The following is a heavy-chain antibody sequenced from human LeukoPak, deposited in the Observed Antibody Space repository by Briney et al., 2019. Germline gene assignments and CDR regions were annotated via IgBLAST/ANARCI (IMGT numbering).Heavy chain of an antibody. Sequence: GGSLRLSCAASGFTFSSYAMHWVRQAPGKGLEWVAVISYDGSNKYCADSVKGRFTISRDNSKNTLYLQMNSLRAEDTAVYYCALTNDYYDSSGYPPVDYWGQGTLVTVSS. CDR2: ISYDGSNK. D-gene: IGHD3-22*01. V-gene: IGHV3-30*04. CDR1: GFTFSSYA. J-gene: IGHJ4*02. CDR3: ALTNDYYDSSGYPPVDY.